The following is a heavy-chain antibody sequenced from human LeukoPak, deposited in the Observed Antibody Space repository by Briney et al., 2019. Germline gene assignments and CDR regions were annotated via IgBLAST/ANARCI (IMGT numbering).Heavy chain of an antibody. J-gene: IGHJ4*02. Sequence: GGSLRLSCAASGFTFSSYWMHWVRQAPGKGLVWVSRISSDGSSTSYADSVKGRFTISRDNAKNTLYLQMNSLRAEDTAVYYCAAELGLVTLDYWGQGTLVTVSS. CDR1: GFTFSSYW. CDR3: AAELGLVTLDY. V-gene: IGHV3-74*01. D-gene: IGHD3-9*01. CDR2: ISSDGSST.